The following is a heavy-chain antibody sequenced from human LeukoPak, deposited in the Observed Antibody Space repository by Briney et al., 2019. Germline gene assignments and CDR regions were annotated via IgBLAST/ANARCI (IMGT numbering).Heavy chain of an antibody. Sequence: SETLSLTCAVYGGSFSGYYWSWIRQPPGKGLEWIGEINHSGSTNYNPSLKSRVTISVDTSKNQFSLKLSSVTAADTAVYYCARVVVITMAAFDIWGQGTMVTVSS. CDR3: ARVVVITMAAFDI. CDR2: INHSGST. J-gene: IGHJ3*02. V-gene: IGHV4-34*01. CDR1: GGSFSGYY. D-gene: IGHD3-22*01.